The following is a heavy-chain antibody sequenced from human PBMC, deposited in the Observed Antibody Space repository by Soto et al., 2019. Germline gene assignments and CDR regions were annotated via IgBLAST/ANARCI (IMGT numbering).Heavy chain of an antibody. CDR2: IYPGNSNT. Sequence: GASVKVSCKGSGYTFTSHWLGWVRQMPGKGLEWMGIIYPGNSNTAYSPSFQGQVTISVDKSITTAYLQWSSLKASDTATYYCARQRAWNDAFDFWGQGTLVTVSS. CDR3: ARQRAWNDAFDF. CDR1: GYTFTSHW. J-gene: IGHJ4*02. V-gene: IGHV5-51*01. D-gene: IGHD1-1*01.